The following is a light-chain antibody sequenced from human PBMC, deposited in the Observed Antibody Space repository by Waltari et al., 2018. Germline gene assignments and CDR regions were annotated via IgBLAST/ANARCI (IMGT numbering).Light chain of an antibody. V-gene: IGLV2-8*01. J-gene: IGLJ1*01. Sequence: QSALTQPPSASGSPGQSVTLSCTGPSSDVGGYNYVSWYQKHPGKAPKLRIYEVSKRPSGVPDRFSGSKSGNTASLTVSGLQAEDEADYYCSSYAGSNNLVFGTGTKVTVL. CDR3: SSYAGSNNLV. CDR2: EVS. CDR1: SSDVGGYNY.